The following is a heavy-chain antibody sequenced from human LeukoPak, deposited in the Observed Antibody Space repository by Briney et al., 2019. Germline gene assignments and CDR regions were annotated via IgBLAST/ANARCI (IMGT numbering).Heavy chain of an antibody. J-gene: IGHJ4*02. D-gene: IGHD6-13*01. V-gene: IGHV4-59*12. CDR2: VSDIGSI. CDR3: ARVVSPGIAAAGTIDY. Sequence: SETLSLTCTVSGGSISTYYWGWIRQPPGKGLEWIAYVSDIGSINYNPSLKSRVTISLDTSKNQLSLKLSSVTAADTAVYYCARVVSPGIAAAGTIDYWGQGTLVTVSS. CDR1: GGSISTYY.